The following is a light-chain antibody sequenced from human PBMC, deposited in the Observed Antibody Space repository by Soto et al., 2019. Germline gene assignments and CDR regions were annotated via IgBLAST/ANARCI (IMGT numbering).Light chain of an antibody. Sequence: EIVMTQSPATLSVSPGETATLSCRASQSVSFHLAWYQQKPGQGPRLLIYGAFTRATGIPARFSGRGSGTDFTLTISSLQSEDFALYYCQQYKNWPPLTFGGGTKVEIK. V-gene: IGKV3-15*01. J-gene: IGKJ4*01. CDR1: QSVSFH. CDR3: QQYKNWPPLT. CDR2: GAF.